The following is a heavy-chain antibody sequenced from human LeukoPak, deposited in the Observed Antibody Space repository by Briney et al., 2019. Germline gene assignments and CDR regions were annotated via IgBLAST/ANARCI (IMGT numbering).Heavy chain of an antibody. V-gene: IGHV1-18*01. CDR2: ITPYNGNT. CDR3: AREASSGAYNDY. Sequence: AASVKVSCRASGYTFTNYDITWIRQAPGQGLEWMGYITPYNGNTNYAQKLQGRVTMTTDTSTSTVYMELRSLRSDDTAVYYCAREASSGAYNDYWGQGTLVTVSS. J-gene: IGHJ4*02. CDR1: GYTFTNYD. D-gene: IGHD1-26*01.